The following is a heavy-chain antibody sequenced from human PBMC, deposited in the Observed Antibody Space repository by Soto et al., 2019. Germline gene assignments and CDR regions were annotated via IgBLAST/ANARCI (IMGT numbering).Heavy chain of an antibody. Sequence: ASVKVSCKASGYTFTSYGISWVRQAPGQGLEWMGWISAYNGNTNYAQKLQGIVTMTTDTSTSTAYMELRSLRSDDTAVYYCARDTTVVTPFMLDDYWGQGTLVTVSS. CDR1: GYTFTSYG. V-gene: IGHV1-18*01. D-gene: IGHD4-17*01. CDR3: ARDTTVVTPFMLDDY. J-gene: IGHJ4*02. CDR2: ISAYNGNT.